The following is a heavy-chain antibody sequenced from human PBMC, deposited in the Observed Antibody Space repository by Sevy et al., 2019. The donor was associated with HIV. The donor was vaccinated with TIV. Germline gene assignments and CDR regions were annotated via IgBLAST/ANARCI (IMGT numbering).Heavy chain of an antibody. V-gene: IGHV3-9*01. CDR3: AKDSGYSIDWYPGY. Sequence: GGSLRLSCAASGFTFDEYGMHWVRQAPGKGLEWVSGINWNSGNIGYADSVKGRFTISRDNAKNSLYLQMNSLRVEDTAVYYCAKDSGYSIDWYPGYWGQGTLVTVSS. CDR1: GFTFDEYG. J-gene: IGHJ4*02. CDR2: INWNSGNI. D-gene: IGHD6-13*01.